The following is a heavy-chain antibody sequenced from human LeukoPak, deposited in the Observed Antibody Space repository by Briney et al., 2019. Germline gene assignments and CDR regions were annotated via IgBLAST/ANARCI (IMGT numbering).Heavy chain of an antibody. CDR2: FDPEDGET. V-gene: IGHV1-24*01. D-gene: IGHD3-3*01. CDR3: ATDYMYDEKPTKGYFDY. J-gene: IGHJ4*02. Sequence: ASVKVSCKVSGYTLTELSMHWVRQAPGKGLEWMGGFDPEDGETIYAQKFQGRVTMTEDTSTDTAYMELSSLRSEDTAVYYCATDYMYDEKPTKGYFDYWGQGTLVTVSS. CDR1: GYTLTELS.